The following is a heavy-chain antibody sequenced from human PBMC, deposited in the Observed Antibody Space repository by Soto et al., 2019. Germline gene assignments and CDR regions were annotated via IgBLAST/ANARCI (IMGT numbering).Heavy chain of an antibody. CDR3: ARAPPIVVVVAALGDYFDY. D-gene: IGHD2-15*01. CDR2: INHSGST. CDR1: GGSFSGYY. V-gene: IGHV4-34*01. Sequence: SETLSLTCAVYGGSFSGYYWSWIRQPPGKGLEWIGEINHSGSTNYNPSLKSRVTISVDTSKNQFSLKLSSVTAADTAVYYCARAPPIVVVVAALGDYFDYWGQGTLVTVSS. J-gene: IGHJ4*02.